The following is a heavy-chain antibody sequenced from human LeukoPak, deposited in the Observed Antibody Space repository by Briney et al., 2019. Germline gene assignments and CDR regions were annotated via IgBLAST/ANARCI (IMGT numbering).Heavy chain of an antibody. V-gene: IGHV3-49*04. CDR2: IASETYGGTA. Sequence: GESLRLSCEASGFTFTKFWMSWVRQAPGKGLEWVGFIASETYGGTAEYAASVKGRFTISRDDSKSIAYLQMNSLKTEDTAVYYCTRDQTPYYWGQGMLVTVSS. CDR1: GFTFTKFW. CDR3: TRDQTPYY. J-gene: IGHJ4*02.